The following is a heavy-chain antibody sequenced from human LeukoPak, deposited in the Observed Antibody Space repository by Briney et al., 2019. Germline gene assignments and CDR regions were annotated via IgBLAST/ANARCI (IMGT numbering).Heavy chain of an antibody. D-gene: IGHD1-20*01. CDR1: GGTFSSYA. Sequence: SVKVSCKASGGTFSSYAISWVRQAPGQGLGWMGGIIPIFGTANYAQKFQGRVTITADESTSTAYMELSSLRSEDTAVYYCARIDNWNYYYMDVWGKGTTVTVSS. J-gene: IGHJ6*03. CDR3: ARIDNWNYYYMDV. V-gene: IGHV1-69*01. CDR2: IIPIFGTA.